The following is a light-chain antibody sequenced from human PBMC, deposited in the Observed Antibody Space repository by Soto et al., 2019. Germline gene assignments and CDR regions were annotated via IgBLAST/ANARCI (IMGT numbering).Light chain of an antibody. CDR1: QGISSY. J-gene: IGKJ5*01. CDR2: AAS. CDR3: QQLNTYPIT. V-gene: IGKV1-9*01. Sequence: IPLTQSPSSLSASVGDRVSITCRASQGISSYLAWYQQKPGKVPKLLIYAASTLQSGVPSRFSGSGSGTDFTLTISSLQPEDFATYYCQQLNTYPITFGQGTRLEIK.